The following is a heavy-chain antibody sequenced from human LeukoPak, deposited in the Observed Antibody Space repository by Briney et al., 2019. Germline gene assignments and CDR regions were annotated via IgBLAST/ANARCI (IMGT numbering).Heavy chain of an antibody. CDR2: IIPILGIA. V-gene: IGHV1-69*04. CDR3: ARALGSGLLLAD. CDR1: GGTFSSYA. D-gene: IGHD3-22*01. Sequence: ASVKVSCKASGGTFSSYAISWVRQAPGQGLGWMGRIIPILGIANYARKFQGRVTITADKSTSTAYMELSSLRSEDTAVYYCARALGSGLLLADWGQGTLVTVSS. J-gene: IGHJ4*02.